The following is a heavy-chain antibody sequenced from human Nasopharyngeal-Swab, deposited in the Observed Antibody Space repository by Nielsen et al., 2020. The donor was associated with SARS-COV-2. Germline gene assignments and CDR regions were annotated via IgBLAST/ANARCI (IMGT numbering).Heavy chain of an antibody. Sequence: GRSLRLSCAASGFTFSSYAMHWVRQAPGKGLEWVAVISYDGSNKYYADSVKGRFTISRDNFKNTLYLQMNSLRAEDTAVYYCARDRGIAVAGNYYYYGMDVWGQGTTVTVSS. CDR3: ARDRGIAVAGNYYYYGMDV. D-gene: IGHD6-19*01. CDR1: GFTFSSYA. CDR2: ISYDGSNK. J-gene: IGHJ6*02. V-gene: IGHV3-30-3*01.